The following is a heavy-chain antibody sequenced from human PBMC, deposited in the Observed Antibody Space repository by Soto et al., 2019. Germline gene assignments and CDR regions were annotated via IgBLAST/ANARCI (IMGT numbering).Heavy chain of an antibody. D-gene: IGHD1-1*01. CDR2: IYYSGST. J-gene: IGHJ6*02. CDR1: GGSISSGGYY. CDR3: ARTPPTTNYYYYGMGV. Sequence: PSETLSLTCTVSGGSISSGGYYWSWIRQHPGKGLEWIGYIYYSGSTYYNPSLKSRVTISVDTSKNQFSLKLSSVTAADTAVYYCARTPPTTNYYYYGMGVWGQGTTVT. V-gene: IGHV4-31*03.